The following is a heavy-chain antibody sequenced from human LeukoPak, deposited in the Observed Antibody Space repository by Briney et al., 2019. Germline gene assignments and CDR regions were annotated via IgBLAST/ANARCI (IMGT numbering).Heavy chain of an antibody. CDR2: IYHTGTT. J-gene: IGHJ6*03. CDR1: GYSINSGYY. V-gene: IGHV4-38-2*02. Sequence: SETLSLTCTVSGYSINSGYYWGWIRQPPGKGLEWIGTIYHTGTTYYNPSLKSRVTMSVDTSKNQFSLKLSSVTAADTAVYYCARGAGSSCLMLDYMDVWGKGTTVTVSS. CDR3: ARGAGSSCLMLDYMDV. D-gene: IGHD6-13*01.